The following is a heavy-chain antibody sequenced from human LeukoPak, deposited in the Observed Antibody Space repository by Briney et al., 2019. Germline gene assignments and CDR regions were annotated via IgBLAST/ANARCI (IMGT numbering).Heavy chain of an antibody. CDR1: GFTFSSYS. V-gene: IGHV3-21*01. D-gene: IGHD3-16*01. Sequence: GGPLRLCSAASGFTFSSYSMNWVRPAPGKGLEGVSSISSSSSYIYYADSVKGRFTISRDNAKNSLYLQMNSLRAEDTAVYYCARDSRGGSPGENWFDPWGQGTLVTVSS. J-gene: IGHJ5*02. CDR3: ARDSRGGSPGENWFDP. CDR2: ISSSSSYI.